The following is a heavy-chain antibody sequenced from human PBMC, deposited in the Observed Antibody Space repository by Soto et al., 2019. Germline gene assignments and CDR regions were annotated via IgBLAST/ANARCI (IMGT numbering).Heavy chain of an antibody. CDR3: ATSAAAGGNWFDP. CDR2: IYYSGST. V-gene: IGHV4-61*01. CDR1: GDSVSINSYY. J-gene: IGHJ5*02. D-gene: IGHD6-13*01. Sequence: SETLSLTCTVSGDSVSINSYYWTWIRQPPGKGLEWIGYIYYSGSTNYNPSLKTRVTISVDTSKNQFSLKLSSVTAADTAVYYCATSAAAGGNWFDPWGQGPLVTAPQ.